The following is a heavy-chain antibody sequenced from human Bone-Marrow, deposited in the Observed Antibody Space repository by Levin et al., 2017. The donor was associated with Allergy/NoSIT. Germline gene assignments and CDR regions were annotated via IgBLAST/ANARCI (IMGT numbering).Heavy chain of an antibody. CDR2: ISYDGSNK. J-gene: IGHJ6*02. CDR1: GFTFSSYA. Sequence: LSLTCAASGFTFSSYAMHWVRQAPGKGLEWVAVISYDGSNKYYADSVKGRFTISRDNSKNTLYLQMNSLRAEDTAVYYCARDRDFWSGYNRGSSYGMDGWGQGTTVTVSS. CDR3: ARDRDFWSGYNRGSSYGMDG. D-gene: IGHD3-3*01. V-gene: IGHV3-30*04.